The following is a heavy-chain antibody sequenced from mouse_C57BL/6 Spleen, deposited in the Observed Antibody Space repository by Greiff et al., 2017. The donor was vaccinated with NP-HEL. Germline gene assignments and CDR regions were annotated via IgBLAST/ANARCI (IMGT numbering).Heavy chain of an antibody. V-gene: IGHV3-6*01. CDR3: ANDPVSQTYFDY. CDR1: GYSITSGYY. Sequence: EVKLQESGPGLVKPSQSLSLTCSVTGYSITSGYYWNWIRQFPGNKLEWMGYISYDGSNNYNPSLNNRMSITRDTSKNQFFLKLSSVTNEDTATYYCANDPVSQTYFDYWSQGTTLTVSS. J-gene: IGHJ2*01. CDR2: ISYDGSN. D-gene: IGHD6-1*01.